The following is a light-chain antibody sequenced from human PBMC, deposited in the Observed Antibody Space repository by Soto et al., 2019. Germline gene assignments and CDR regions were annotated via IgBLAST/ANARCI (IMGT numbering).Light chain of an antibody. CDR2: GAS. J-gene: IGKJ4*01. CDR1: QNILSN. CDR3: QQRNNWLT. V-gene: IGKV3-15*01. Sequence: EIVMTQSPATLSVSPGERATLSCRASQNILSNLAWYQQKPGQAPRLLIYGASTRATGIPARFSGSGSGTDFTLTISSLEPEDFAVYYCQQRNNWLTFGGGTKVDIK.